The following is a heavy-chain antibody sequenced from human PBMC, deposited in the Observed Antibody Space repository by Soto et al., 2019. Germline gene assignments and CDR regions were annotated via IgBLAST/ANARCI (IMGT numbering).Heavy chain of an antibody. CDR1: GYTLATYA. CDR3: ARRYKAAGWLEP. D-gene: IGHD1-20*01. Sequence: QVQLVQSGAEVKKPGASVKVSSKASGYTLATYAINWVRRAPDEGLKWMGGTNPANGNTEYPEKFQDRVTLTRDTSETTAYMELGGLRFEDTAVYYCARRYKAAGWLEPWGQGTLVTVSS. J-gene: IGHJ5*02. V-gene: IGHV1-3*01. CDR2: TNPANGNT.